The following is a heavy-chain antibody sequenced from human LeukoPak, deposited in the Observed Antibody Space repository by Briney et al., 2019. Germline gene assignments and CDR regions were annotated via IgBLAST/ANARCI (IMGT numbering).Heavy chain of an antibody. CDR1: GGSISSSSYY. V-gene: IGHV4-39*07. D-gene: IGHD3-9*01. CDR2: IYYSGST. Sequence: SETLSLTCTVSGGSISSSSYYWGWIRQPPGKGLEWIGSIYYSGSTYYNPSLKSRVTISVDTSKNQFSLKLSSVTAADTAVYYCARDRGYDILTGYYPETLFDYWGQGTLVTVSS. CDR3: ARDRGYDILTGYYPETLFDY. J-gene: IGHJ4*02.